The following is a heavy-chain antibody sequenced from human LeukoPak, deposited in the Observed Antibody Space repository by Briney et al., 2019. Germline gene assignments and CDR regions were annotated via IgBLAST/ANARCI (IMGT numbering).Heavy chain of an antibody. CDR1: AGSISSSRYY. CDR2: IYYSGST. CDR3: ARDKTSTWEYNWFDP. D-gene: IGHD1-26*01. V-gene: IGHV4-39*07. J-gene: IGHJ5*02. Sequence: PSVTLSFTCSVYAGSISSSRYYWGWIGQPPGKGLEWIAGIYYSGSTYYNPSLKSLVTISVDTSKNQFSLKLSSVTAADTAVCYCARDKTSTWEYNWFDPWGQGTLVTVSS.